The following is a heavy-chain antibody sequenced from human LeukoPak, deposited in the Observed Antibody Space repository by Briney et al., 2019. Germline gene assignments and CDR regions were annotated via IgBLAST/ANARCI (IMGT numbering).Heavy chain of an antibody. D-gene: IGHD6-19*01. CDR3: ARDYTGTGYSSGCYDY. CDR2: IRYDGNNK. Sequence: PGGSLRLSCAASGFTFSSYGIHWVRQAPGKGLEWVAFIRYDGNNKYYADSVKGRLTISRDNSKNTLYLQMNSLRAEDTAVYYCARDYTGTGYSSGCYDYWGQGTLVTVSS. J-gene: IGHJ4*02. CDR1: GFTFSSYG. V-gene: IGHV3-30*02.